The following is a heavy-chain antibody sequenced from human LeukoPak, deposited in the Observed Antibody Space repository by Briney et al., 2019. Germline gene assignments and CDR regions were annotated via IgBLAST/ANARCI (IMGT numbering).Heavy chain of an antibody. Sequence: GASVKVSCKVSGYSLTEVSVHWVRQAPGKGLEWMGGLDAERGEAIYAQNFQGRVTMTEDTSTDTAYLDLYSLIFDDTAVYFCTTPPSLSSGLFFDSWGQGTLVTVSS. CDR3: TTPPSLSSGLFFDS. D-gene: IGHD6-19*01. J-gene: IGHJ4*02. CDR2: LDAERGEA. CDR1: GYSLTEVS. V-gene: IGHV1-24*01.